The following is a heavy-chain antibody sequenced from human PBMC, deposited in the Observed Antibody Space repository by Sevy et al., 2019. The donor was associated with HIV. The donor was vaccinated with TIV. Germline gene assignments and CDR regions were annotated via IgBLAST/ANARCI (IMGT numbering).Heavy chain of an antibody. J-gene: IGHJ3*01. CDR2: VDHTGNT. D-gene: IGHD3-9*01. V-gene: IGHV4-38-2*02. CDR3: ANFGRLLIINGDAFDV. Sequence: SETLSLACTVSGYSISSGYLWGWIRQPPGKGLEWIGSVDHTGNTYYNPSLKSRVTTSVDTSKNQFSLRLSSVTAADTAVYYCANFGRLLIINGDAFDVWGQGTMVTVSS. CDR1: GYSISSGYL.